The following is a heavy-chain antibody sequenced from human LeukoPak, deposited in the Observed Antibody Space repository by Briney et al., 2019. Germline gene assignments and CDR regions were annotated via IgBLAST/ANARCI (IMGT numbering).Heavy chain of an antibody. CDR3: ANWRYSSSWYTRGWAYKN. CDR2: ISYDGSSE. J-gene: IGHJ4*02. Sequence: PGRSLRLSCAASGFTFSRYGMHWVRQAPGKGLEWVTFISYDGSSEYYADSVKGRFTISRDNSKNTLYLQMNSLRAEDTAVYYCANWRYSSSWYTRGWAYKNWGQGTLVTVSS. CDR1: GFTFSRYG. V-gene: IGHV3-30*18. D-gene: IGHD6-13*01.